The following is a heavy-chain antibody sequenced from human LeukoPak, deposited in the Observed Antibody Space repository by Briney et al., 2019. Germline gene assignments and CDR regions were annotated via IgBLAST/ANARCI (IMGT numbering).Heavy chain of an antibody. D-gene: IGHD3-22*01. Sequence: SETLSLTCTVSGGSINNTLFYWGWIRQPPGKGLEWIGTVYYDGINYSSPSLKSRVATSVDTSKNQFSLRLSSVTAADTAVYYCARNGAYYDSSGSFDYWGQGTLVTVSS. CDR2: VYYDGIN. V-gene: IGHV4-39*07. CDR3: ARNGAYYDSSGSFDY. J-gene: IGHJ4*02. CDR1: GGSINNTLFY.